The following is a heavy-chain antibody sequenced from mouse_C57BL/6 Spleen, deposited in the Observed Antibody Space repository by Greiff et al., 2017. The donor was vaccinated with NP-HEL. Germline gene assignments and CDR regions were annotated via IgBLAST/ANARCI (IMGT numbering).Heavy chain of an antibody. Sequence: EVKLMESGGGLVKPGGSLKLSCAASGFTFSSYAMSWVRQTPEKRLEWVATISDGGSYTYYPDNVKGRFTISRDNAKNNLYLQMSHLKSEDTAMYYCARDLGGTVSYYAMDYWGQGTSVTVSS. CDR3: ARDLGGTVSYYAMDY. D-gene: IGHD4-1*01. CDR2: ISDGGSYT. V-gene: IGHV5-4*01. CDR1: GFTFSSYA. J-gene: IGHJ4*01.